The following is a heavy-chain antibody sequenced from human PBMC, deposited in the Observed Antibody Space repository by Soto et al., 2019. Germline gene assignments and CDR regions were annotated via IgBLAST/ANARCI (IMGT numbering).Heavy chain of an antibody. CDR1: GFTFSYYW. J-gene: IGHJ3*01. CDR3: ARGDRGAFDL. Sequence: EVQLVESGGGLVRPGGSLRLSCAASGFTFSYYWMHWVRQAPGKVLVWVSRIHSDGSSTTYADFVKGRFIISRDNAGNTVDLQMNSVRVEDTAVYYCARGDRGAFDLWGQGTVVTVSS. CDR2: IHSDGSST. D-gene: IGHD1-26*01. V-gene: IGHV3-74*01.